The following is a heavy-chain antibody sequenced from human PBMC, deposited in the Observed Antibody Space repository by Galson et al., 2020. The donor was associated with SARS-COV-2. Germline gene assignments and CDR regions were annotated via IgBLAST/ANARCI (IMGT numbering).Heavy chain of an antibody. V-gene: IGHV3-11*04. D-gene: IGHD3-9*01. CDR3: VRFSYNILTGRGSCDY. CDR1: GFKFSDYY. Sequence: GESLKISCVASGFKFSDYYMSWIRQAPGRGLEWVSYTTHSGTTVYYADSVKGRFAISRDNAKNSVFLQMNGLRVEDTAVYYCVRFSYNILTGRGSCDYWGQGTVVTVST. J-gene: IGHJ4*02. CDR2: TTHSGTTV.